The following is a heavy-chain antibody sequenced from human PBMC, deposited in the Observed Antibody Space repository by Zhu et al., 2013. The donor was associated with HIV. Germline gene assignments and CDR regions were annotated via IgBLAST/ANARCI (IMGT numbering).Heavy chain of an antibody. CDR1: GYTFSSYD. D-gene: IGHD1-7*01. CDR2: MNPKSGNT. V-gene: IGHV1-8*01. Sequence: QVQLVQSGAEVKKAGASVKVSCKASGYTFSSYDINWVRQATGQGLELMGWMNPKSGNTGNVQKFQGRVTMTRNTSISTAYMELSSLRSEDTAVYYCARGRRWELAGGMDVWGQGTTVTGLL. CDR3: ARGRRWELAGGMDV. J-gene: IGHJ6*02.